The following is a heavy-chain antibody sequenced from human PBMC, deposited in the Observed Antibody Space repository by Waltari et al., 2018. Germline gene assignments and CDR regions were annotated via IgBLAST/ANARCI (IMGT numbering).Heavy chain of an antibody. D-gene: IGHD3-3*01. CDR1: GGSISSYY. J-gene: IGHJ4*02. CDR3: ARGAYLRVLEWVLPFDY. Sequence: QVQLQESGPGLVKPSETLSLTCTVSGGSISSYYWSWIRQPAGKGLEWIGRIYTSGSTNYNPALKCRVTMSVDTAKNPVSLKLSSVTAADTAVYYCARGAYLRVLEWVLPFDYWGQGTLVTVSS. CDR2: IYTSGST. V-gene: IGHV4-4*07.